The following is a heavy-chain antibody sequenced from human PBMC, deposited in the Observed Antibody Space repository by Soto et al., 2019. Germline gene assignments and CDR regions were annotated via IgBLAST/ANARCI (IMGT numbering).Heavy chain of an antibody. CDR1: GFSITDYA. Sequence: PGGSLRLSCSASGFSITDYAMSWVRQAPGKGLEWVSSISDSGTKTFYGGSVKGRFAISRDTSKNTVYMQMNNLRAEDTALYYCAKDGIRKDDYWGPGTVVTV. CDR2: ISDSGTKT. CDR3: AKDGIRKDDY. J-gene: IGHJ4*02. V-gene: IGHV3-23*01.